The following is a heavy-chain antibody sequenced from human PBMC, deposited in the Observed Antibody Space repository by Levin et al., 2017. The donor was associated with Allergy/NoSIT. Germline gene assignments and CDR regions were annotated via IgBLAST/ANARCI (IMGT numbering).Heavy chain of an antibody. V-gene: IGHV1-8*01. J-gene: IGHJ4*02. D-gene: IGHD3-10*01. CDR3: ARSGGYYGSGTRPYFDY. Sequence: GASVKVSCKASGDTFTNYDINWVRQASGQGLEWMGWMNPYSGNTDYAQKFRGRVTMTRNTSISTAYMELNSLTSDDTAVYYCARSGGYYGSGTRPYFDYWGQGTLVTVSS. CDR2: MNPYSGNT. CDR1: GDTFTNYD.